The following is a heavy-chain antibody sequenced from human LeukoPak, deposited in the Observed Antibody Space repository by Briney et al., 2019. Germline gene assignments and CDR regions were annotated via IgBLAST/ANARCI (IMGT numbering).Heavy chain of an antibody. J-gene: IGHJ6*03. CDR2: IYYSGST. V-gene: IGHV4-39*07. Sequence: SETLSLTCTVSGGSISSSSYYWGWIRQPPGKGLEWIGSIYYSGSTYYNPSLKSRVTISVDTSKNQFSLKLSSVTAADTAVYYCARMVEMGIYYYYYYMDVWGKGTTVTVSS. CDR3: ARMVEMGIYYYYYYMDV. CDR1: GGSISSSSYY. D-gene: IGHD5-24*01.